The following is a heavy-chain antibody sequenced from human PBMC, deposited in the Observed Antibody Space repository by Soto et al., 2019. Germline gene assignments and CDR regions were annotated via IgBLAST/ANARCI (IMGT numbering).Heavy chain of an antibody. Sequence: GGSLRLSCVASGFTFSTYTMSWVRQAPGKGLEWVSVISGSGGSPSYADSVQGRFSISRDTPKNTLYLQMNSLRGEDTAMYYCAKARCSTTNCYVPDYWGQGTLVTVSS. CDR1: GFTFSTYT. CDR2: ISGSGGSP. CDR3: AKARCSTTNCYVPDY. J-gene: IGHJ4*02. V-gene: IGHV3-23*01. D-gene: IGHD2-2*01.